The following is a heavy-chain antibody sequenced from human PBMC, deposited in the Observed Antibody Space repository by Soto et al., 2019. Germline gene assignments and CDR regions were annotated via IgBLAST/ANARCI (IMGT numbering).Heavy chain of an antibody. Sequence: QVQLVQSGAEVKKPGSSVKVSCKASGGTFSSYTISWVRQAPGQGLEWMGRIIPILGIANYAQKFQGRVTITADKSTSTAYMELSSLRSEDTAVYYCARGDYGGNSYYYYGMDVWGQGTTVTVSS. J-gene: IGHJ6*02. CDR2: IIPILGIA. V-gene: IGHV1-69*02. CDR1: GGTFSSYT. CDR3: ARGDYGGNSYYYYGMDV. D-gene: IGHD4-17*01.